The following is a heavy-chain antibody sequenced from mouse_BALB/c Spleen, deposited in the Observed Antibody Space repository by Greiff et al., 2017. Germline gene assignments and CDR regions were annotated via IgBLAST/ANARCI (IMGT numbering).Heavy chain of an antibody. V-gene: IGHV14-3*02. J-gene: IGHJ3*01. CDR1: GFNIKDTY. CDR3: ARYDDSFAY. CDR2: IDPANGNT. Sequence: EVKLMESGAELVKPGASVKLSCTASGFNIKDTYMHWVKQRPEQGLEWIGRIDPANGNTKYDPKFQGKATITADTSSNTAYLQLSSLTSEDTAVYYCARYDDSFAYWGQGTLVTVSA. D-gene: IGHD2-4*01.